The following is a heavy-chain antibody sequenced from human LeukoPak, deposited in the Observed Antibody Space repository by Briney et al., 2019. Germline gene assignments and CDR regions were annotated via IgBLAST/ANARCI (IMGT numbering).Heavy chain of an antibody. CDR3: ASSTTLTTYAFDI. D-gene: IGHD4-11*01. CDR2: IYYSGST. V-gene: IGHV4-59*01. CDR1: GGSISNYY. J-gene: IGHJ3*02. Sequence: PSETLSLTCTVSGGSISNYYWSWIRQPPGKGLEWIGYIYYSGSTNYNPSLKSRLTISVDTSKNQFSLKLSSVTAAVSAVYYCASSTTLTTYAFDIWGQGTMVTVSS.